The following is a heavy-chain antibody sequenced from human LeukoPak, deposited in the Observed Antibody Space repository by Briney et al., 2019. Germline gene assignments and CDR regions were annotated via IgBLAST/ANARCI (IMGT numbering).Heavy chain of an antibody. V-gene: IGHV3-30-3*01. Sequence: GGSLRLSCAASGFTFSSYAMHWVRQAPGKGLEWVAVISYDGSNKYYADSVKGRSTISRDNSKNTLYLQMNSLRAEDTAVYYCARDPIFGVVTFDYWGQGTLVTVSS. CDR2: ISYDGSNK. J-gene: IGHJ4*02. D-gene: IGHD3-3*01. CDR1: GFTFSSYA. CDR3: ARDPIFGVVTFDY.